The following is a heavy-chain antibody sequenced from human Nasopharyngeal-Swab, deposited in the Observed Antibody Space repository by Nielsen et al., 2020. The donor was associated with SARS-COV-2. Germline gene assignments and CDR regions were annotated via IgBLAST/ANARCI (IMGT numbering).Heavy chain of an antibody. CDR3: ATLSSSWYEYYFDY. V-gene: IGHV4-39*01. CDR2: IYYGGST. CDR1: GGSISSSTYY. Sequence: GSLRLSCTVSGGSISSSTYYWAWIRQPPGKGLEWIGSIYYGGSTYYNSSLKSRVTISVDTSKNQFSLKLSSVTAADTAVYYCATLSSSWYEYYFDYWGQGTLVTVSS. D-gene: IGHD6-13*01. J-gene: IGHJ4*02.